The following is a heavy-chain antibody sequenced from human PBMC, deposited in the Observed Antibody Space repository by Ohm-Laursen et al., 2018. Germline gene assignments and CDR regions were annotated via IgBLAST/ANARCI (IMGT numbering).Heavy chain of an antibody. CDR1: GGSISSYY. CDR2: IYYNGNT. V-gene: IGHV4-59*07. J-gene: IGHJ4*02. CDR3: ARAGIWTAYWDY. Sequence: SDTLSLTCTISGGSISSYYWNWIRQPPGKGLEWIGYIYYNGNTIYNPSLNSRVTMSVDTSKNQFSLKLYSATVADTAVYYCARAGIWTAYWDYWGQGALVTVSS. D-gene: IGHD3/OR15-3a*01.